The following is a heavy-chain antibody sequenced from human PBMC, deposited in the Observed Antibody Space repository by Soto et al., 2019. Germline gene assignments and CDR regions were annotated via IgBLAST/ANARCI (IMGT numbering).Heavy chain of an antibody. CDR1: GGSFTSNNW. CDR2: IYRTGST. V-gene: IGHV4-4*02. Sequence: LSLTCAVSGGSFTSNNWWTWVRQPPGQGLEWIGEIYRTGSTNYNPSLKSRVTISLDKSENQFSLKVTSLTAADTAVYYCASRDPGTSVDYWGQGTLVTVS. J-gene: IGHJ4*02. D-gene: IGHD1-7*01. CDR3: ASRDPGTSVDY.